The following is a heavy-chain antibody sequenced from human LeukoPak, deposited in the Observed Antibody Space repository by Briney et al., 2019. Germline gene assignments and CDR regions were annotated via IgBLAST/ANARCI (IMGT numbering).Heavy chain of an antibody. CDR3: ARMVRGDKIYYYYYMDV. Sequence: SETLSLTCAVYGGSFSGYYWSWIRQPPGKGLEWIGEINHSESTNYNPSLKSRVTISVDTSKNQFSLKLSSVTAADTAVYYCARMVRGDKIYYYYYMDVWGKGTTVTISS. V-gene: IGHV4-34*01. D-gene: IGHD3-10*01. CDR1: GGSFSGYY. CDR2: INHSEST. J-gene: IGHJ6*03.